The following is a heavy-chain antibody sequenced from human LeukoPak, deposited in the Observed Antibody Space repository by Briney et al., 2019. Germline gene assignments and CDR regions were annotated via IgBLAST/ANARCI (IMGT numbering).Heavy chain of an antibody. CDR1: GFTFSSYA. Sequence: PGGSLRLSCAASGFTFSSYAMSWVRQAPGKGLEWVSAISGSGGSTYYADSVKGRFTISRDNSKNTLYLQMNSLRAEDTAVYYCAKDSGPSVTTPHDAFDIWGQGTMVTVSS. V-gene: IGHV3-23*01. D-gene: IGHD4-17*01. CDR2: ISGSGGST. J-gene: IGHJ3*02. CDR3: AKDSGPSVTTPHDAFDI.